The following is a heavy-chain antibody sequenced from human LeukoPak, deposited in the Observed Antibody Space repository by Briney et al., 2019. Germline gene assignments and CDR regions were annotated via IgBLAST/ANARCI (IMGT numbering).Heavy chain of an antibody. CDR1: GFTFSSYA. D-gene: IGHD2-15*01. J-gene: IGHJ4*02. CDR2: ISGSGTNT. V-gene: IGHV3-23*01. Sequence: GGSLRLSCAASGFTFSSYAMSWVRQAPGKGLEWVSAISGSGTNTYYADSVKGRITISRDNSKNTLYLQMNSLRAEDTAVYYCAKGVGYCSGGSCQQFDYWGQGTLVTVSS. CDR3: AKGVGYCSGGSCQQFDY.